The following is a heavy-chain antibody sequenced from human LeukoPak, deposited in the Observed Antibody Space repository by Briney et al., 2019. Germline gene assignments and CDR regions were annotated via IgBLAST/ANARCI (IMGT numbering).Heavy chain of an antibody. D-gene: IGHD3-22*01. Sequence: GGSLRLSCTASGFTFGDYAMSWFRQAPGKGLEWVGFIRSKAYGGTTEYAASVKGRFTISRDDSKSIAYLQMNSLKTEDTAVYYCTRDGVGSGYLVGYFDYWGQGTLVTVSS. CDR1: GFTFGDYA. CDR3: TRDGVGSGYLVGYFDY. J-gene: IGHJ4*02. V-gene: IGHV3-49*03. CDR2: IRSKAYGGTT.